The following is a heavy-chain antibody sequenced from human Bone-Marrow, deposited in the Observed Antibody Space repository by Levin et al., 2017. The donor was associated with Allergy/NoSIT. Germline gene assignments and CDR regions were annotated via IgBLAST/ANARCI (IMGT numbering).Heavy chain of an antibody. CDR2: IYYSGST. CDR1: GGSISSSSYY. CDR3: ARSWDSSSIYYYYYMDV. V-gene: IGHV4-39*01. Sequence: SQTLSLTCTVSGGSISSSSYYWGWIRQPPGKGLEWIGSIYYSGSTYYNPSLKSRVTISVDTSKNQFSLKLSSVTAADTAVYYCARSWDSSSIYYYYYMDVWGKGTTVTVSS. D-gene: IGHD6-6*01. J-gene: IGHJ6*03.